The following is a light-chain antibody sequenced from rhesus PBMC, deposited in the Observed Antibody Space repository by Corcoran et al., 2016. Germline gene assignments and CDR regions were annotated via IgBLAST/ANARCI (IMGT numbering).Light chain of an antibody. J-gene: IGKJ3*01. CDR2: KAS. Sequence: DIQMTQSPSSLSASVGDTVTITCRASQSISSWLAWYQQKPGKAPKLLIYKASNLQSGVPSRFSGSGSGTDFTLTISSLQSEDFATYYCQQYNSSPFTFGPGTNLDIK. CDR1: QSISSW. V-gene: IGKV1-22*01. CDR3: QQYNSSPFT.